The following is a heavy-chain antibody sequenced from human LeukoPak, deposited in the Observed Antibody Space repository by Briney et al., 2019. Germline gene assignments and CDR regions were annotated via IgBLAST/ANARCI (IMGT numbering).Heavy chain of an antibody. J-gene: IGHJ4*02. CDR2: INPSGGST. D-gene: IGHD3-3*01. Sequence: GASVKVSSKASGYAFTSYYMHWVRQAPGQGLEWMGIINPSGGSTSYAQKFQGRVTMTRDTSTSTVYMELSSLRSEDTAVYYCARGGGYYDFWSGYSTNDYWGQGTLVTVSS. CDR3: ARGGGYYDFWSGYSTNDY. CDR1: GYAFTSYY. V-gene: IGHV1-46*01.